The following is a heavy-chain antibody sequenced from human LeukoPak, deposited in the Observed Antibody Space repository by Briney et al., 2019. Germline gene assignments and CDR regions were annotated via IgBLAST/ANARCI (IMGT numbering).Heavy chain of an antibody. CDR2: IGTAGDT. CDR1: GFTFSSYD. CDR3: ARDMGSGGVGWFDP. J-gene: IGHJ5*02. D-gene: IGHD2-15*01. V-gene: IGHV3-13*01. Sequence: GGSLRLSCAASGFTFSSYDMHWVRQATGKGLEWVSAIGTAGDTYYPGSVKGRFTISRENAKNSLYLQMNSLRAEDTAVYYCARDMGSGGVGWFDPWGQGTLVTVSS.